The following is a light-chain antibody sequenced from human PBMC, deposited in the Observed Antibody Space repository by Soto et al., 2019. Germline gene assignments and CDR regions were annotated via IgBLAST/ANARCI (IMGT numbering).Light chain of an antibody. CDR1: QSVSSSY. Sequence: EIVLPQSPGTLSLSPGERAPLSCRASQSVSSSYLAWYQQKPGQAPSLLIYGASRRATGIPDRFSGSGSGTDFTLTISRLEPEEFAVYYCQQYDSSPITVGQGTRLEIK. CDR2: GAS. CDR3: QQYDSSPIT. J-gene: IGKJ5*01. V-gene: IGKV3-20*01.